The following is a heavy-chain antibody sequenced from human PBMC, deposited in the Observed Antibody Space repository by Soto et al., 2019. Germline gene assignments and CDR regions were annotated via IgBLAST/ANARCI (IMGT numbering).Heavy chain of an antibody. CDR3: ARAKYCSGGSCYYYYGMDV. Sequence: LKIFCKGSGYSFTSYWIGWVRQMPGKGLEWMGIIYPGDSDTRYSPSFQGQVTISADKSISTAYLQWSSLKASDTAMYYCARAKYCSGGSCYYYYGMDVWGQGTTVT. V-gene: IGHV5-51*01. J-gene: IGHJ6*02. D-gene: IGHD2-15*01. CDR2: IYPGDSDT. CDR1: GYSFTSYW.